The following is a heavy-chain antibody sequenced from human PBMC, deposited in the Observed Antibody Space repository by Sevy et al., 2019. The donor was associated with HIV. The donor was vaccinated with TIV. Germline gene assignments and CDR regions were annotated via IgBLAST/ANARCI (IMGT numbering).Heavy chain of an antibody. D-gene: IGHD6-13*01. J-gene: IGHJ4*02. CDR2: IKEDGSVK. CDR1: GFTFSNAW. V-gene: IGHV3-7*01. CDR3: VRAIGAAGSY. Sequence: GGSLRLSCAASGFTFSNAWMSWVRQAPGKGLEWVANIKEDGSVKYYVESVKGRFTISRDNAKNSVYLQMNSLRAEDAALYYCVRAIGAAGSYWGLGTLVTVSS.